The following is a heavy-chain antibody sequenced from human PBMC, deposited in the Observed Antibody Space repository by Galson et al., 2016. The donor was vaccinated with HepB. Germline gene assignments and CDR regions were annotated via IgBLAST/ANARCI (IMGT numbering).Heavy chain of an antibody. D-gene: IGHD2-21*01. J-gene: IGHJ4*02. Sequence: SLRLSCAASGFTFSGYWMHWVRQVPGKGLEWVSDISSGSTTTSSADSVKGRFTISRDNSKNTLYLQMSSLRVEDTAVYYCAKKGCGGTQCYENFWGQGTLVTVSS. CDR1: GFTFSGYW. CDR2: ISSGSTTT. CDR3: AKKGCGGTQCYENF. V-gene: IGHV3-74*01.